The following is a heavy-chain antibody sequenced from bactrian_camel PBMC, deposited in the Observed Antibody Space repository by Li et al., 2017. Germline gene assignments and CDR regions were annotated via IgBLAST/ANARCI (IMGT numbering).Heavy chain of an antibody. Sequence: HVQLVESGGGSVQVGGSLRLSCTISGATHSAYCMGWFRQAPGKVREGVVITYSDGSRTAYTNSAKGRFTISKDKVNNILYLQMNSLKPEDTAMYYCAVDILICDLIASMSVGGQGTQVTVS. J-gene: IGHJ4*01. CDR3: AVDILICDLIASMSV. CDR1: GATHSAYC. V-gene: IGHV3S6*01. D-gene: IGHD4*01. CDR2: TYSDGSRT.